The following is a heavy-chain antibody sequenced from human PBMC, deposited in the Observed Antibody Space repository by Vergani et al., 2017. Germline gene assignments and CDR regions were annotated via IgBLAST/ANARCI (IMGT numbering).Heavy chain of an antibody. CDR3: ARDHYDSGPFSYDC. V-gene: IGHV3-48*02. CDR1: GFTFSSYG. J-gene: IGHJ4*02. CDR2: ISSSSSTI. D-gene: IGHD3-22*01. Sequence: EVQLVESGGGLVQPGGSLRLSCAASGFTFSSYGMNWVRQAPGKGLEWVSYISSSSSTIYYGDSVKGRFIISRDNAKNSLYLQMSSLRDEDTAVYYCARDHYDSGPFSYDCWGQGTLVTVSS.